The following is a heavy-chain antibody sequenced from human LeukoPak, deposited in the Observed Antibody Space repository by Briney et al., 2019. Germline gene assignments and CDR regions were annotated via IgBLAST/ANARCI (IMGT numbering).Heavy chain of an antibody. CDR3: AKSWCETICYGIYD. CDR2: INHSGST. J-gene: IGHJ4*02. Sequence: SETLSLTCTVSGGSISSYYWSWIRQPPGKGLEWIGEINHSGSTNYNPSLKSRVTISVDTSKNQFSLKLSSVTAADTAVYYCAKSWCETICYGIYDWGQGTLVTVS. CDR1: GGSISSYY. V-gene: IGHV4-34*01. D-gene: IGHD2-2*01.